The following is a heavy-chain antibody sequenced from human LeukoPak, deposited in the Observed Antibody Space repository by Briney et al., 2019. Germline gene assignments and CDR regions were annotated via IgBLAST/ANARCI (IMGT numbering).Heavy chain of an antibody. CDR2: ISYDGSNK. J-gene: IGHJ4*02. CDR3: ARVGRGYSFKVYYFDY. Sequence: PGRSLRLSCAASGFTFSGYAIHWVRQAPGKGLEWVAVISYDGSNKFYADSGKGRFTISRDNSNNTLYLQMNSLRAEDTAIYYCARVGRGYSFKVYYFDYWGQGTLVTVSS. CDR1: GFTFSGYA. V-gene: IGHV3-30*04. D-gene: IGHD5-18*01.